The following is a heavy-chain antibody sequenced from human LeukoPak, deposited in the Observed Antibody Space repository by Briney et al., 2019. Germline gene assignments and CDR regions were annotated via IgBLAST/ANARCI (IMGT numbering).Heavy chain of an antibody. D-gene: IGHD6-19*01. J-gene: IGHJ4*02. CDR1: GGSISSYS. CDR2: IDHSGNT. CDR3: ARLDWGYSSGWYFDY. Sequence: SETLSLTCTVSGGSISSYSWRWIRQPPGKGPEWIGYIDHSGNTYYNPSLKRRVTTSVGTSKNHPSLKLSSVTAADTDVFYCARLDWGYSSGWYFDYWGQGTLVTVSS. V-gene: IGHV4-59*01.